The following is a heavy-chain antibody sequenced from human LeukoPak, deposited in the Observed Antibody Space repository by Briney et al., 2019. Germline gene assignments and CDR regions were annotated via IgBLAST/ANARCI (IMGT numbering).Heavy chain of an antibody. V-gene: IGHV3-23*01. D-gene: IGHD3-10*01. J-gene: IGHJ4*02. Sequence: GGSLRLSCAASGFTFSSYAMSWVRQAPGKGLEWVSAISGSGGSTYYADSVKGRFTISRDNSKSTLYLQMNSLRAEDTAVYYCAKDYYGSGRLFDYWGQGTLVTVSS. CDR3: AKDYYGSGRLFDY. CDR1: GFTFSSYA. CDR2: ISGSGGST.